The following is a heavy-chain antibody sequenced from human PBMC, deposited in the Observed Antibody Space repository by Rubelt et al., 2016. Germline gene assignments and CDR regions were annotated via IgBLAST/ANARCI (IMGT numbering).Heavy chain of an antibody. CDR2: ISAYNGNT. D-gene: IGHD6-13*01. J-gene: IGHJ4*02. V-gene: IGHV1-18*01. CDR1: GYTFTSYG. Sequence: QVQLVQSGAEVKKPGASVKVSCKASGYTFTSYGISWVRQAPGQGLEWMGWISAYNGNTNYAQKLQGRVTMTTDTSTGTAYLVLSGLRSDDTGVYYCSSDTSYSSSSSFDYGGQGTLVTVSS. CDR3: SSDTSYSSSSSFDY.